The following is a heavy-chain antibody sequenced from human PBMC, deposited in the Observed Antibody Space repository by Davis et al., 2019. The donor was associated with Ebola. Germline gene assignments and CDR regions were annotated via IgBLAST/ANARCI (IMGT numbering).Heavy chain of an antibody. CDR3: ARSGLSFGVVKYHYGMDV. CDR2: IQHDGHNK. J-gene: IGHJ6*04. CDR1: TFVFGSFG. D-gene: IGHD3-3*01. Sequence: GESLKISCAASTFVFGSFGMHWVRQAPGKGLEWMAFIQHDGHNKYYAESVKGRFTISRDNSKKTMYLQMNSLRAEDTAVYYCARSGLSFGVVKYHYGMDVWGKGTTVTVSS. V-gene: IGHV3-30*02.